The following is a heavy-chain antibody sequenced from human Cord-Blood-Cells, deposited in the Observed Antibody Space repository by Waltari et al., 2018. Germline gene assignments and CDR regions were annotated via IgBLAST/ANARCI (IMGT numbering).Heavy chain of an antibody. CDR2: INHSGST. V-gene: IGHV4-34*01. D-gene: IGHD3-10*01. CDR3: AASCFYYYGSGSHYFWFDP. J-gene: IGHJ5*02. Sequence: QVQLQQWGAGLLKPSETLSLTCAVYGGSFRGYYWSWIRQPPGKGLEWIGEINHSGSTNYNPSLKSRVTISVDTYKNQFSLKLSSVTAADTAVYYCAASCFYYYGSGSHYFWFDPWGQGTLVTVSS. CDR1: GGSFRGYY.